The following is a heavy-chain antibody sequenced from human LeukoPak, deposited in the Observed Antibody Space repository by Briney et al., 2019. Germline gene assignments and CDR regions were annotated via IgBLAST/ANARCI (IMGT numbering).Heavy chain of an antibody. V-gene: IGHV3-48*04. D-gene: IGHD2-15*01. Sequence: GGSLRLSCAASGFTFSSYWMSWVRQAPGKGLEWVSYISSSGSTIYYADSVKGRFTISRDNAKNSLYLQMNSLRAEDTAVYYCARVAGDGWWNFDYWGQGTLVTVSS. CDR3: ARVAGDGWWNFDY. CDR2: ISSSGSTI. J-gene: IGHJ4*02. CDR1: GFTFSSYW.